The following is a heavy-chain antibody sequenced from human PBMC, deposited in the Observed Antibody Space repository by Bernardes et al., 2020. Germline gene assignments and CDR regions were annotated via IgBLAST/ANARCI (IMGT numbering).Heavy chain of an antibody. J-gene: IGHJ3*02. D-gene: IGHD4-17*01. Sequence: ASVKVSCKASGYTFTSYGIIWVRQAPGQGLEWMGWISAYNGNTNYAQKLQGRVTMTTDTSTSTAYMELRSLRSDDTAVYYCARVDTVTTYHAFDIWGQGTMVTVSS. V-gene: IGHV1-18*01. CDR2: ISAYNGNT. CDR3: ARVDTVTTYHAFDI. CDR1: GYTFTSYG.